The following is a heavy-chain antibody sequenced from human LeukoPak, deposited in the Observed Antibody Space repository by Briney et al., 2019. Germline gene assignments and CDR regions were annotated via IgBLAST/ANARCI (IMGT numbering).Heavy chain of an antibody. CDR2: IYYSGST. Sequence: SETLSLTCTVSGGSISSSSYYWGWIRQPPGKGLEWIGYIYYSGSTNYNPSLKSRVTISVDTSKNQFSLKLSSVTAADTAVYYCAGSSSRAAQQWLFDPWGQGTLVTVSS. V-gene: IGHV4-61*05. CDR3: AGSSSRAAQQWLFDP. J-gene: IGHJ5*02. D-gene: IGHD6-19*01. CDR1: GGSISSSSYY.